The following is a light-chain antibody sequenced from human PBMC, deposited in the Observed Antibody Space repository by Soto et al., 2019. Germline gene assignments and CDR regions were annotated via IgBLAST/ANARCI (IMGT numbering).Light chain of an antibody. V-gene: IGLV2-23*01. CDR1: SSDVGS. Sequence: QSALTQPASVSGSPGQSITISCTGTSSDVGSWYQQHPGKAPKLMIYEGTKRPSGVSNRFSGSKSGDTASLTISGLQAEDEADYYYCSYAGSNNWVFGGGTQLTVL. J-gene: IGLJ3*02. CDR2: EGT. CDR3: CSYAGSNNWV.